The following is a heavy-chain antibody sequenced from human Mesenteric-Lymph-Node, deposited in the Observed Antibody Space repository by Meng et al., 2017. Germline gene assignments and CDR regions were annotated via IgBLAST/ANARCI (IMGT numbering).Heavy chain of an antibody. V-gene: IGHV3-9*01. CDR3: AKVTVGLYYYYGMDV. CDR1: GFTFDDYA. CDR2: ISWNSGSI. D-gene: IGHD4-23*01. Sequence: SLKISCAASGFTFDDYAMHWVRQAPGKGLEWVSGISWNSGSIGYADSVKGRFTISRDNAKNSLYLQMNSLRAEDTALYYCAKVTVGLYYYYGMDVWGQGTTVTVSS. J-gene: IGHJ6*02.